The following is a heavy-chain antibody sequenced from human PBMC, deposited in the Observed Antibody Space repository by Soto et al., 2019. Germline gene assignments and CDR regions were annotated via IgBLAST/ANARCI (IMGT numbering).Heavy chain of an antibody. D-gene: IGHD6-19*01. CDR2: MNPSTGNT. Sequence: QVQLVQSGAEVKKPGASVKVSCKASGYTFTSYDIIWVRQATGQGLEWMGWMNPSTGNTDSAEKFQGRLTMTRNTSIRTVYMELSSLSFADTAVYYCARGRIIVAGGFDPWGQGTLVTVSS. CDR3: ARGRIIVAGGFDP. V-gene: IGHV1-8*01. J-gene: IGHJ5*02. CDR1: GYTFTSYD.